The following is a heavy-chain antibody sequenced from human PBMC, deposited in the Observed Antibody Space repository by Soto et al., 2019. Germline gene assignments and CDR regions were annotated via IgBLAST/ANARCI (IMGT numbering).Heavy chain of an antibody. CDR3: ARNSGSYLGRAFDI. D-gene: IGHD1-26*01. CDR2: INHSGST. Sequence: SETLSLTCAVYGGSFSGYYWSWIRQPPGKGLEWIGEINHSGSTNYNPSLKSRVTISVDTSKNQLSLKLSSVTAADTAVYYCARNSGSYLGRAFDIWGQGTMVT. CDR1: GGSFSGYY. V-gene: IGHV4-34*01. J-gene: IGHJ3*02.